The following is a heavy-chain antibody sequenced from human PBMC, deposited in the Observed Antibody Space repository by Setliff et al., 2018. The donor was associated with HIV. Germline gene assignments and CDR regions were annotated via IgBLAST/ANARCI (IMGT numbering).Heavy chain of an antibody. J-gene: IGHJ3*02. CDR2: ISAYSGNT. V-gene: IGHV1-18*01. Sequence: ASVKVSCKASGLTFTSSAVQWVRQARGQRLEWMGWISAYSGNTNYAQKLQGRVTMTTDTSTSTAYMELRSLRSDDTAVYYCARVAWYYSFWSGLGDAFDIWGQGTMVTVSS. D-gene: IGHD3-3*01. CDR1: GLTFTSSA. CDR3: ARVAWYYSFWSGLGDAFDI.